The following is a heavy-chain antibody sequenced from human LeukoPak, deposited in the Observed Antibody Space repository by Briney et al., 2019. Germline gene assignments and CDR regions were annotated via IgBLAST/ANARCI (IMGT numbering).Heavy chain of an antibody. CDR2: ISGSGGST. J-gene: IGHJ4*02. CDR3: AKSRRGTYYFDY. V-gene: IGHV3-23*01. D-gene: IGHD1-1*01. CDR1: GFPFSSYA. Sequence: GGSLRLDCAASGFPFSSYAMSWVRQAPGKGLEWVSAISGSGGSTYYADSVKGRFTISRDNSKNTLYLQMNSLRAEDTAVYYCAKSRRGTYYFDYWGQGTLVTVSS.